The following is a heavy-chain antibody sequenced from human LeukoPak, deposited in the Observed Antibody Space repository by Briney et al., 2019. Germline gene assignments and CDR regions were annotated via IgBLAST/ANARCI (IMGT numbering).Heavy chain of an antibody. Sequence: GGSLRLSCVAYGFNFRDYSMNWVRQAPGRGLDWVSGISGTSSYMYYGDSVKGRFTVSRDNAKNSLYLQMESLRVEDTAVYYCARDLHYYGSGPWGQGTLVTVSS. CDR1: GFNFRDYS. CDR2: ISGTSSYM. D-gene: IGHD3-10*01. J-gene: IGHJ5*02. V-gene: IGHV3-21*01. CDR3: ARDLHYYGSGP.